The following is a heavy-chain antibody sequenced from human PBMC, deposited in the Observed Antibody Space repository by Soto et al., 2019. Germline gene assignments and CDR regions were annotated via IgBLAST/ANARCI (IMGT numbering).Heavy chain of an antibody. D-gene: IGHD6-19*01. V-gene: IGHV3-48*02. CDR1: GFTFSTFS. CDR3: ARDLGWAFDS. CDR2: ISGGGRPI. J-gene: IGHJ4*02. Sequence: EVQLVESGGGSVQPGGSLRLSCAASGFTFSTFSMKWVRQAPGRGLEWISYISGGGRPISYADSVKGRFTISRDNAKNSLYLQMYSLTDEVTAVYYCARDLGWAFDSWGQGTLVTVSS.